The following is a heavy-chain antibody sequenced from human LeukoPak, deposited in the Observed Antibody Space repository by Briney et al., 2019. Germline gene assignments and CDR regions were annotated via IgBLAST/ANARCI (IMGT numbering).Heavy chain of an antibody. J-gene: IGHJ5*02. Sequence: GESLKISCKGSGYSFTSYWIGWVRQMPGKGLECMGIICPGDSDTRYSPSFQGQVTISADKSIRTAYLQWSSLKASDTAMYYCARLPYCGGDCYPNWFDTWGQGTLVTVSS. V-gene: IGHV5-51*01. D-gene: IGHD2-21*02. CDR1: GYSFTSYW. CDR3: ARLPYCGGDCYPNWFDT. CDR2: ICPGDSDT.